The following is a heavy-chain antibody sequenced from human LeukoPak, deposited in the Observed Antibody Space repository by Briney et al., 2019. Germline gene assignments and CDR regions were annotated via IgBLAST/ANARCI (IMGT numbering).Heavy chain of an antibody. J-gene: IGHJ4*02. CDR1: GFTFSSYW. Sequence: AGGSLRLSCAASGFTFSSYWMSWARQAPGKGLEWVANIKQDGSEKYYVDSVKGRFTISRDNAKNSLYLQMNSLRAEDTAVYYCARVAYYYGSGSYYKDYWGQGTLVTVSS. CDR2: IKQDGSEK. CDR3: ARVAYYYGSGSYYKDY. V-gene: IGHV3-7*05. D-gene: IGHD3-10*01.